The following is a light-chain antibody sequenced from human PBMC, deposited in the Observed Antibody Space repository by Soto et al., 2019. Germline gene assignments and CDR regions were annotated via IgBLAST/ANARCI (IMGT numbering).Light chain of an antibody. J-gene: IGLJ2*01. V-gene: IGLV2-14*01. Sequence: QSALTQPASVSGSPGQSITISCTGTSSDVGGYNYVSWYQHHPGEAPKLLIFEVTKRPSGVSNRFSGSKSGNTASLTISGLQAEDEADYYCSSYTSSSPLLFGGGTKLTVL. CDR2: EVT. CDR1: SSDVGGYNY. CDR3: SSYTSSSPLL.